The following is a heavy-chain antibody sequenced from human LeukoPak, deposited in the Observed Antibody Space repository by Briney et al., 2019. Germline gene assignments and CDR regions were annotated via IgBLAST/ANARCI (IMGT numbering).Heavy chain of an antibody. CDR2: INWDSSSM. V-gene: IGHV3-9*01. J-gene: IGHJ4*02. CDR3: ARDMSYDSSGANFDF. D-gene: IGHD3-22*01. CDR1: GLDFGEHA. Sequence: GGCLTLSCQNSGLDFGEHAIRCVRPAPRKDMEWISRINWDSSSMTYADSVRGRLTISRDNAKNSLSLQMNSLRVEDTAFYYCARDMSYDSSGANFDFWGQGTLVTVSS.